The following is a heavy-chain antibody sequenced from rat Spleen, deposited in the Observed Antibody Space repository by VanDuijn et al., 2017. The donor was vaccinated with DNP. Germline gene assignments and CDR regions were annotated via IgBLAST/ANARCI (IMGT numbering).Heavy chain of an antibody. J-gene: IGHJ1*01. CDR1: GFTFSNYG. D-gene: IGHD1-1*01. CDR2: ITNSGGST. Sequence: EVQLVESGGGLVQPGRSMKLSCAASGFTFSNYGMAWVRQAPTKGLEWVASITNSGGSTYYRDSVKGRFTISRDNAKSTLYLQMDSLRSEDTATYYCGRYSGKYWHFDFWGPGTMVTVSS. CDR3: GRYSGKYWHFDF. V-gene: IGHV5-25*01.